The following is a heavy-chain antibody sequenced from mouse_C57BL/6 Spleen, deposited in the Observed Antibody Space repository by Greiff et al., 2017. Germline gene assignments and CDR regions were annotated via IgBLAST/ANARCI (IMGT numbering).Heavy chain of an antibody. J-gene: IGHJ4*01. CDR3: ARKGVAKGNAMGY. D-gene: IGHD1-1*02. CDR2: ISSGSSTI. V-gene: IGHV5-17*01. Sequence: EVQLKESGGGLVKPGGSLKLSCAASGFTFSDYGMHWVRQAPEKGLEWVAYISSGSSTINYADTVKGRFTISRDNAKNTLFLQMSSLRSEDTALYYWARKGVAKGNAMGYRGQGTSVTVST. CDR1: GFTFSDYG.